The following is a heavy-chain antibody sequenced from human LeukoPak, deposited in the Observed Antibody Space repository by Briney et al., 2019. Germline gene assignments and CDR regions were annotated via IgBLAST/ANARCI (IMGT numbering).Heavy chain of an antibody. CDR2: INHSGST. J-gene: IGHJ4*02. V-gene: IGHV4-34*01. CDR3: ARGYLY. Sequence: SETLSLTCAVYGGSFSGYYWSWIRQPPGKGLEWIGEINHSGSTNHNPSLKSRVAISVDTSKNHFSLKLTSVTAADTAVYYCARGYLYWGQGTLVPVSS. CDR1: GGSFSGYY.